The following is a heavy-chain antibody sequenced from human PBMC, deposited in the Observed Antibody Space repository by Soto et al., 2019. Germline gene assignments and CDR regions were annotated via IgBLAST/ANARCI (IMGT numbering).Heavy chain of an antibody. CDR2: IKQDGSEK. D-gene: IGHD4-17*01. CDR1: GFTFSIHW. CDR3: ARDSDYGEDYNHGMDV. J-gene: IGHJ6*02. Sequence: EVQLVESGGGLVQPGGSLGLSCAASGFTFSIHWMSWVRQAPGNGLEWVANIKQDGSEKNYVDSVKGRFTISRDNAKNSLYLQMNSLRAEDTAVYFCARDSDYGEDYNHGMDVWGQGTTVTVSS. V-gene: IGHV3-7*01.